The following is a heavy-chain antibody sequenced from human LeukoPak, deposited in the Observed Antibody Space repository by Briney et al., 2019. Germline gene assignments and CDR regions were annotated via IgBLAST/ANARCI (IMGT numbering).Heavy chain of an antibody. Sequence: GGSLRLSCAASGFTFSSYWMSWVRQAPGKGLEWVANIKQDGSEKYYVDSVKGRFTISRDNAKNSLYLQMNSLRAEDTAVCYCARDIWFGEFIYYYYGMDVWGQGTTVTVSS. CDR2: IKQDGSEK. J-gene: IGHJ6*02. CDR1: GFTFSSYW. V-gene: IGHV3-7*01. CDR3: ARDIWFGEFIYYYYGMDV. D-gene: IGHD3-10*01.